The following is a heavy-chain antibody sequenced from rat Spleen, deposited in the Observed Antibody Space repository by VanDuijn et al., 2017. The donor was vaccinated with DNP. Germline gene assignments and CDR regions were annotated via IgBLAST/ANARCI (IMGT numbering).Heavy chain of an antibody. CDR2: IIYDGSST. Sequence: EVQLVESGGGLVQPGRSLKLSCAASGFTFSYYGMAWVRQAPKKGLEWVATIIYDGSSTYYGASVKGRFTISRDNAKSSLYLQMNSLKSEDTATYYCARGSSSMYWYFDFWGPGTMVTVSS. D-gene: IGHD1-2*01. J-gene: IGHJ1*01. V-gene: IGHV5-29*01. CDR3: ARGSSSMYWYFDF. CDR1: GFTFSYYG.